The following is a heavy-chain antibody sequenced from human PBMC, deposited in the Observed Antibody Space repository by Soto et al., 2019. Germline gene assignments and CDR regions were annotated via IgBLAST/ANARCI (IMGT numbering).Heavy chain of an antibody. Sequence: QVHLVQSGTEVKRPGSSVKVSCKASGVTFGRNAIAWVRQAPGQGLEWMGGIIPMFPTTNYAQKFKGRLTINADKTTGTTYIEMTSLRSDDTAVYYYTTEGDSADYGYWGQGTLVTVSS. J-gene: IGHJ4*02. D-gene: IGHD2-21*01. V-gene: IGHV1-69*06. CDR2: IIPMFPTT. CDR3: TTEGDSADYGY. CDR1: GVTFGRNA.